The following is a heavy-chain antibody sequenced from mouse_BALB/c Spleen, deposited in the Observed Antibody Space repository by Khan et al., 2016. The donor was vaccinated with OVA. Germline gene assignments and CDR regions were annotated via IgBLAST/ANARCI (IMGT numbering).Heavy chain of an antibody. CDR3: ARERIDY. V-gene: IGHV1-7*01. CDR1: GYTFTSYW. Sequence: QVQLQQPGAELAKPGASVKMSCKASGYTFTSYWMHWIKQRPGQGLEWIGYINPTSGYTDYNQKFKDKATLTADKSSSTAYMQLNSLTSDDSAVYYCARERIDYWGQGTTLTVSS. J-gene: IGHJ2*01. CDR2: INPTSGYT.